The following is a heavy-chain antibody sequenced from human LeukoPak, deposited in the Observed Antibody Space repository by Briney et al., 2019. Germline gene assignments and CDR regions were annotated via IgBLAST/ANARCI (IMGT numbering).Heavy chain of an antibody. CDR3: ARGGGGYYDSSGYYYPVGEFDY. CDR1: GGSISSYY. J-gene: IGHJ4*02. V-gene: IGHV4-34*01. Sequence: SETLSLTCTVSGGSISSYYWSWIRQPPGKGLEWIGEINHSGSTNYNPSLKSRVTISVDTSKNQFSLKLSSVTAADTAVYYCARGGGGYYDSSGYYYPVGEFDYWGQGTLVTVS. CDR2: INHSGST. D-gene: IGHD3-22*01.